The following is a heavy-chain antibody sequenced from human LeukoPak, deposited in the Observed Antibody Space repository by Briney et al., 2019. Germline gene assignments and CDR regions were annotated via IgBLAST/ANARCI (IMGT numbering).Heavy chain of an antibody. CDR3: ARGRPHGNDY. CDR2: IASDGSST. D-gene: IGHD4-23*01. CDR1: GFTFSSYW. V-gene: IGHV3-74*01. Sequence: GGSLRLSCAASGFTFSSYWMNWVRQAPGKGLVWASRIASDGSSTTYADSVKGRFSISRDNDKNTLYLQMNSLRVEDTAVYYCARGRPHGNDYWGQGTLVTVSS. J-gene: IGHJ4*02.